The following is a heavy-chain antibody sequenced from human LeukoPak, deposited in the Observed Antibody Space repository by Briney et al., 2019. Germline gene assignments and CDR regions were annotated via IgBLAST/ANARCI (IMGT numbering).Heavy chain of an antibody. D-gene: IGHD5-12*01. J-gene: IGHJ3*02. CDR1: GFTFSSYA. V-gene: IGHV3-64*01. Sequence: PGGSLRLSCAASGFTFSSYAMHWVRQAPGKGLEYVSAISSNGGSTYYANSVKGRFTISRDNSKNTLYLQMGSLRAEDMAVYYCARVFGWLGHDIVATTDDAFDIWGQGTMVTVSS. CDR2: ISSNGGST. CDR3: ARVFGWLGHDIVATTDDAFDI.